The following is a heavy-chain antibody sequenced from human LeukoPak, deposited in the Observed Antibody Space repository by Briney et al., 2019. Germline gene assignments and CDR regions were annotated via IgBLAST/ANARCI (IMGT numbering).Heavy chain of an antibody. CDR1: GFTVSSNY. CDR3: ARETGPNWFDP. Sequence: GGSLRLSCAASGFTVSSNYMSWVRQAPGKGLEWVSVIYSGGSPYYADSVKGRFTISRDNSKNTLYLQMNSLRAEDTAVYYCARETGPNWFDPWGQGTLVTVSS. V-gene: IGHV3-66*01. J-gene: IGHJ5*02. CDR2: IYSGGSP.